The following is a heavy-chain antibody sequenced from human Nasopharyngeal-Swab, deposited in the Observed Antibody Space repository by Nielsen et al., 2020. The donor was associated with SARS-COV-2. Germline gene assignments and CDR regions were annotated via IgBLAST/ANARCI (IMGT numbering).Heavy chain of an antibody. CDR3: ARDRVKIGYCSGGSCYSVGKGFDP. D-gene: IGHD2-15*01. V-gene: IGHV1-2*06. CDR2: INPNSGGT. J-gene: IGHJ5*02. CDR1: GGTFSSYA. Sequence: ASVKVSCKASGGTFSSYAINWVRQAPGQGLEWMGRINPNSGGTNYAQKFQGRVTMTRDTSISTAYMELSRLRSDDTAVYYCARDRVKIGYCSGGSCYSVGKGFDPWGQGTLVTVSS.